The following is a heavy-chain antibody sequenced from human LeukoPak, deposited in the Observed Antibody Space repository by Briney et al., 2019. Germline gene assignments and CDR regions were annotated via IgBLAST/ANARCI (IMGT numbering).Heavy chain of an antibody. CDR3: ARDSYYGHSRSLHFDY. Sequence: GVSVKVSCKASGHSFTGHYMHWVRQAPGQGLEWMGWINPSSGGTNYAQKFQGRVTMTRDTSISTAYMELSRLRSDDTAVYYCARDSYYGHSRSLHFDYWGQGALVTVSS. D-gene: IGHD4-17*01. CDR2: INPSSGGT. CDR1: GHSFTGHY. J-gene: IGHJ4*02. V-gene: IGHV1-2*02.